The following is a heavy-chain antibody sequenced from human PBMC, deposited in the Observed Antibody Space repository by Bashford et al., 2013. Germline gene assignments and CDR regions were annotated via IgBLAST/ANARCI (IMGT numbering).Heavy chain of an antibody. CDR3: AREGSDYGDYHFDY. D-gene: IGHD4-17*01. Sequence: VRQAPGKGLEWVGVIWYDGINKYYADSVKGRFTISRDDSKNTLYLQMHSLRAEDTAVYFCAREGSDYGDYHFDYWGQGTLVTVSS. V-gene: IGHV3-33*01. CDR2: IWYDGINK. J-gene: IGHJ4*02.